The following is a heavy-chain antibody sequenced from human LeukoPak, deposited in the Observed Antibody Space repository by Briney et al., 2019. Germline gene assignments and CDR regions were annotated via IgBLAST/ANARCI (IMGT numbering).Heavy chain of an antibody. J-gene: IGHJ4*02. CDR2: INPNSGGT. CDR1: GYTFTSYG. D-gene: IGHD3-22*01. CDR3: ARGARREVTVIEGS. V-gene: IGHV1-2*02. Sequence: GASVTVSCKASGYTFTSYGIRWVRQAPGQGLEWMGWINPNSGGTNYAQKFQGRITMTRDTSISTVYMELSSLRSDDTAVYYCARGARREVTVIEGSWGQGSLVTVSS.